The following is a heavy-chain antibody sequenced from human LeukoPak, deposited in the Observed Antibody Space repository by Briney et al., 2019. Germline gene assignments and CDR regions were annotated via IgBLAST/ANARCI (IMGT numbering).Heavy chain of an antibody. CDR1: GGTFSSYA. CDR2: IIPIFGTA. CDR3: ARDGWGAAAGNLYYFDY. D-gene: IGHD6-13*01. J-gene: IGHJ4*02. Sequence: SVKVSCKASGGTFSSYAISWVRQAPGQGLEWMGGIIPIFGTANYAQKFQGRVTITTDESTSTAYMELSSLRSEDTAVYYCARDGWGAAAGNLYYFDYWGQRTLVTVSS. V-gene: IGHV1-69*05.